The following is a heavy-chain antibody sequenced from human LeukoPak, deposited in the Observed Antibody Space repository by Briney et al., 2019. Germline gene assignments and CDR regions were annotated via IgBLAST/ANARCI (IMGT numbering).Heavy chain of an antibody. D-gene: IGHD6-13*01. CDR3: AREAGPPEAGYYYYGMDV. J-gene: IGHJ6*02. Sequence: PGGSLRLSCAASGFTVSSNYMSWVRQAPGKGLEWVSVIYGGGSTYYADSVKGRFTISRDNSKNTLYLQMNSLRAEDTAVYYCAREAGPPEAGYYYYGMDVWGQGTTVTVSS. CDR2: IYGGGST. V-gene: IGHV3-53*01. CDR1: GFTVSSNY.